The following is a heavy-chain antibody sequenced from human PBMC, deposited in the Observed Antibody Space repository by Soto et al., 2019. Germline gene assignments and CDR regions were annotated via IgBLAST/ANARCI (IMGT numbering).Heavy chain of an antibody. CDR2: IYWDDDN. CDR3: AHGSGWLSDY. CDR1: GFSLTSPAVG. V-gene: IGHV2-5*02. J-gene: IGHJ4*02. D-gene: IGHD6-19*01. Sequence: QITLKESGPTLVKPTQTLTLTCTFSGFSLTSPAVGVNWIRQPPGKAPEWLALIYWDDDNHFSPSLRSRLTITKDTSKNQVILTMTNMDPVDTATYCCAHGSGWLSDYWGQGTQVTVSS.